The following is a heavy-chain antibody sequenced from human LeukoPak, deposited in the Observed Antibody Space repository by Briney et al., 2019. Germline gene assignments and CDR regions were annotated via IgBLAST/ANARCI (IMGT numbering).Heavy chain of an antibody. CDR2: IYSGGST. CDR3: ARGFFDSIAPWSY. J-gene: IGHJ4*02. D-gene: IGHD6-6*01. V-gene: IGHV3-53*01. CDR1: GFTVSSNY. Sequence: PGGSLRLSCAASGFTVSSNYMSWVSQAPGKGLEWVSVIYSGGSTYYADSVKGRFTISRDNTKNTLYLQMNSLRAEDTAVYYCARGFFDSIAPWSYWGQGTLVPVSS.